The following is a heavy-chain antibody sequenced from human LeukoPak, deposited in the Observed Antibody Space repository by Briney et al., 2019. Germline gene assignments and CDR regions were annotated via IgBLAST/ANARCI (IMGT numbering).Heavy chain of an antibody. CDR2: IYYSGST. CDR1: GGSISSYY. V-gene: IGHV4-59*01. Sequence: PSETLSLTCTVSGGSISSYYWSWIRQPPGKGLEWTGHIYYSGSTNYNPSLKSRVTISVDTSKNQFSLKLSSVTAADTAVYYCARAATAAADAFDIWGQGTMVTVSS. D-gene: IGHD6-13*01. J-gene: IGHJ3*02. CDR3: ARAATAAADAFDI.